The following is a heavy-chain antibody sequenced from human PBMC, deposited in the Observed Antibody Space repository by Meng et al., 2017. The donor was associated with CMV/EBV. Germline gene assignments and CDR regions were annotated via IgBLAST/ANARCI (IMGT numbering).Heavy chain of an antibody. CDR3: ASPMQGYSYGSGYHY. CDR1: GFTFSSYA. V-gene: IGHV3-23*01. D-gene: IGHD5-18*01. CDR2: ISGSGGST. Sequence: SGFTFSSYAMSWVRQAPGKGLEGGSAISGSGGSTYYADSVKGRFTISRDNSKNTLYLQMNSLRAEDTAVYYCASPMQGYSYGSGYHYWGQGTLVTVSS. J-gene: IGHJ4*02.